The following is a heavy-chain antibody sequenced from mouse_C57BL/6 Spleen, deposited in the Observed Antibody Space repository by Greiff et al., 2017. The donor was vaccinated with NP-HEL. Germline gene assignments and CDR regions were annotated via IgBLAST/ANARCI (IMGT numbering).Heavy chain of an antibody. J-gene: IGHJ4*01. V-gene: IGHV1-82*01. CDR1: GYAFSSSW. Sequence: QVQLQQSGPELVKPGASVKISCKASGYAFSSSWMNWVKQRPGKGLEWIGRIYPGDGDTNYNGKFKGKATLTADKSSSTAYMQLSSLTSEDSAVYFCARGGYYAMDYGGQGTSVTVSS. CDR2: IYPGDGDT. CDR3: ARGGYYAMDY.